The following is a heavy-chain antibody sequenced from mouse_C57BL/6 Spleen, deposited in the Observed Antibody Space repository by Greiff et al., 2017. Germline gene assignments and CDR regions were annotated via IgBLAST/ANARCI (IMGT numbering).Heavy chain of an antibody. V-gene: IGHV1-26*01. CDR2: INPNNGGT. D-gene: IGHD1-1*01. J-gene: IGHJ2*01. CDR1: GYTFTDYY. CDR3: AVTTVVARGYYFDY. Sequence: EVQLQQSGPELVKPGASVKISCKASGYTFTDYYMNWVKQSHGKSLEWIGDINPNNGGTSYNQKFKGKATLTVDKSSSTAYMELRSLTSEDSAVYYCAVTTVVARGYYFDYWGQGTTLTVSS.